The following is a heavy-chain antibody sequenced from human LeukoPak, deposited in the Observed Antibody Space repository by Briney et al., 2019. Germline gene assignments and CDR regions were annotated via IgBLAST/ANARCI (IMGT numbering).Heavy chain of an antibody. Sequence: ASVKVPCKTSGYTFTSFHITWVRQAPGQGLEWMGWISAYNGNTNYAQKLQGRVTMTTDTSTSTAYMELRSLRSDDTAVYYCARVGITGVKNAFDIWGQGTMVTVSS. CDR2: ISAYNGNT. CDR1: GYTFTSFH. CDR3: ARVGITGVKNAFDI. V-gene: IGHV1-18*01. D-gene: IGHD7-27*01. J-gene: IGHJ3*02.